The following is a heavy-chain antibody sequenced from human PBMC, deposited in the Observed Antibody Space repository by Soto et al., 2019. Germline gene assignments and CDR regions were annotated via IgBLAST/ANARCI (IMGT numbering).Heavy chain of an antibody. V-gene: IGHV4-39*01. CDR1: GGSISSSSYY. J-gene: IGHJ4*02. CDR3: ARQIIVAEYYFDY. D-gene: IGHD5-12*01. Sequence: SQTLSLTCTVSGGSISSSSYYWGWIRQPPGKGLEWIGSIYYSGSTYYNPSLKSRVTISVDTSKNQFSLKLSSVTAADTAVYYCARQIIVAEYYFDYWGQGTLVTVSS. CDR2: IYYSGST.